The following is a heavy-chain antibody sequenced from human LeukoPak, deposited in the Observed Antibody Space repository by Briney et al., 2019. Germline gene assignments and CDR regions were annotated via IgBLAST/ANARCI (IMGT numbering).Heavy chain of an antibody. CDR3: ARSDTAMELFDY. J-gene: IGHJ4*02. D-gene: IGHD5-18*01. CDR1: GYTFTSYA. CDR2: INAGNGNT. Sequence: SVKVSCKASGYTFTSYAMHWVRQAPGQRLEWMGWINAGNGNTKYSQKFQGRVTITRDTSASTAYMELSSLRSEDTAVYYCARSDTAMELFDYWGQGTLVTVSS. V-gene: IGHV1-3*01.